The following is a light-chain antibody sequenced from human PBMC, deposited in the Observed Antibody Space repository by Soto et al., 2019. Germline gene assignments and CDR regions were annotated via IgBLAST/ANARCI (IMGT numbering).Light chain of an antibody. CDR1: SSDVGGYNY. V-gene: IGLV2-14*01. J-gene: IGLJ1*01. CDR3: SSYTTSSTLNV. Sequence: QAASVSGSPGQSITISCTGTSSDVGGYNYVSWYQQHPGKAPKLMIYDVSYRPSGVSNRFSGSKSGNTASLTISGLQAEDEAEYYCSSYTTSSTLNVFGAGTKLTVL. CDR2: DVS.